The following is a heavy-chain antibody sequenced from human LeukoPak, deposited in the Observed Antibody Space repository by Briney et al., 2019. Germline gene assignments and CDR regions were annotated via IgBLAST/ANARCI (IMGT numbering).Heavy chain of an antibody. CDR2: IYYTGST. D-gene: IGHD3-10*01. J-gene: IGHJ5*02. Sequence: PSETLSLTCTVSGGSISSSSYYWDWIRQPPGKGLEWIGSIYYTGSTYYKPSLKSRVTISVETSKNQFSLKLSSVTAADTAMYYCARGRYYVSGIYYSPFTWSDPWGRGTLVTVSS. CDR1: GGSISSSSYY. V-gene: IGHV4-39*01. CDR3: ARGRYYVSGIYYSPFTWSDP.